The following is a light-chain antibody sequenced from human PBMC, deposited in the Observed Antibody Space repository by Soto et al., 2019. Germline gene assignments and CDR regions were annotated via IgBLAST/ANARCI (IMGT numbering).Light chain of an antibody. CDR1: SSDVGRYNH. CDR3: SSYGGSNNFV. V-gene: IGLV2-8*01. Sequence: QSALTQPPSASGSPGRSVTISCTGTSSDVGRYNHVSWYQQHPGKAPRLMIFEVTKRHSGVPDRFSGSKSGNTASLTVSGLRAEDEADYYCSSYGGSNNFVFGSGTKLTVL. CDR2: EVT. J-gene: IGLJ1*01.